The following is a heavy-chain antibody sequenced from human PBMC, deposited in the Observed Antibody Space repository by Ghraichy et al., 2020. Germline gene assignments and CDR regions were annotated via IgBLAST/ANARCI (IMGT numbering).Heavy chain of an antibody. D-gene: IGHD4-17*01. CDR1: GGSISSYY. J-gene: IGHJ3*02. CDR3: ARDFYGDYPDAFDI. V-gene: IGHV4-59*01. Sequence: SETLSLTCTVSGGSISSYYWSWIRQPPGKGLEWIGYIYYSGSTNYNPSLKSRVTISVDTSKNQFSLKLSSVTAADTAVYYCARDFYGDYPDAFDIWGQGTMVTVSS. CDR2: IYYSGST.